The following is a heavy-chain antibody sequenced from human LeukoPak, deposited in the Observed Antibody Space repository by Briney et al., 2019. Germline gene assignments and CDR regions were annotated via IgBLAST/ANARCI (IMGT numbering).Heavy chain of an antibody. V-gene: IGHV3-7*04. Sequence: PGGSLRHSCAASGFTFSSYWMSWVRQAPGKGLEWVANIKQDGSEKYYVDSVKGRFTISRDNAKNSLYLQMNSLRAEDTAVYYCARGSGSYYFDAFDIWGQGTMVTVSS. CDR1: GFTFSSYW. CDR3: ARGSGSYYFDAFDI. CDR2: IKQDGSEK. D-gene: IGHD1-26*01. J-gene: IGHJ3*02.